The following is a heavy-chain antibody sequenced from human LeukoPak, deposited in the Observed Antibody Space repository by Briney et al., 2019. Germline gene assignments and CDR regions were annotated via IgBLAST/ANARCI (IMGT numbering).Heavy chain of an antibody. D-gene: IGHD1/OR15-1a*01. Sequence: GSSVTVSCKASGYTFTDYYIHWVRQPPGQGLEWMGWINPNSGATNYAQKFQGRVTMTKDTSISTGYMELSRLRSDDTAVYYCARIRGGNKYHFDYWGQGTLFTFSS. CDR2: INPNSGAT. J-gene: IGHJ4*02. CDR1: GYTFTDYY. CDR3: ARIRGGNKYHFDY. V-gene: IGHV1-2*02.